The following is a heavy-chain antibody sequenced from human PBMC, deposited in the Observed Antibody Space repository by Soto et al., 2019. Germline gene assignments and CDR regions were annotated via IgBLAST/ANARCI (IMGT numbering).Heavy chain of an antibody. V-gene: IGHV4-30-4*01. CDR3: ARAMIVVRGSDAFDI. CDR2: IYYSGST. J-gene: IGHJ3*02. CDR1: GGSISSGDYY. Sequence: SETLSLTCTVSGGSISSGDYYWSWIRQPPGKGLEWIGYIYYSGSTYYNPSLKSRVTISVDTSKNQFSLKLSSVTAADTAVYYCARAMIVVRGSDAFDIWGQGTMVTVSS. D-gene: IGHD3-22*01.